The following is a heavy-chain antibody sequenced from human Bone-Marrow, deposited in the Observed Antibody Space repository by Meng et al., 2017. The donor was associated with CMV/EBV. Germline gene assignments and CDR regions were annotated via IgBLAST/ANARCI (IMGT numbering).Heavy chain of an antibody. V-gene: IGHV2-26*01. D-gene: IGHD3-3*01. CDR1: GFSLSDSRLG. CDR2: IFSNDEK. J-gene: IGHJ3*01. Sequence: SGPTLVKPTETLTLTCTVSGFSLSDSRLGVSWIRQPPGKALEWLAHIFSNDEKSYSTYLKSRPIISKDTSKSLVVLTMTNMDPVDTATYYCARISQYYDFWSGYYQNHDAFDVWGQGPMVTL. CDR3: ARISQYYDFWSGYYQNHDAFDV.